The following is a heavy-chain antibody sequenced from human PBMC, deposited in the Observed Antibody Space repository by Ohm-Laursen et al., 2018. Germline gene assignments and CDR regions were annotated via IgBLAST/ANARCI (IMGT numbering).Heavy chain of an antibody. CDR3: ARLPGIAVAGTIDY. CDR1: GFIFKNYA. V-gene: IGHV3-23*01. CDR2: ISGSGGTT. D-gene: IGHD6-19*01. Sequence: SLRLSCAASGFIFKNYAMSWVRQAPGKGLEWVSGISGSGGTTYYADSVKGRFTISRDNAKNSLYLQMNSLRAEDTAVYYCARLPGIAVAGTIDYWGQGTLVTVSS. J-gene: IGHJ4*02.